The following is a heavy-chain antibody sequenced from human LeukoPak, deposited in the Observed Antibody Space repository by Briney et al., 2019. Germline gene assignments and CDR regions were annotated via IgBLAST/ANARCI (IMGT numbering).Heavy chain of an antibody. CDR2: INPNSGGT. CDR1: GYTFTGYY. D-gene: IGHD1-26*01. V-gene: IGHV1-2*02. Sequence: GASVKASCKASGYTFTGYYMHWVRQAPGQGLEWMGWINPNSGGTNYAQKFQGRVTITRDTSASTAYMELSSLRSEDTAVYYCARLGSYHYFDYWGQGTLVTVSS. J-gene: IGHJ4*02. CDR3: ARLGSYHYFDY.